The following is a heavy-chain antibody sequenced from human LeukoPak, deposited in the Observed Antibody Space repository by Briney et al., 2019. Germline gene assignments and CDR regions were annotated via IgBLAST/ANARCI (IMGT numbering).Heavy chain of an antibody. J-gene: IGHJ4*02. Sequence: GGSLRLSCAASGFTVSSNYMSWVRQAPGKGLEWVSVIYSGGSTYYADSVKGRFTISRDNSKNTLYLQMNSLRAEDTAVYYCAKDDFWSGYYINWGQGTLVTVSS. D-gene: IGHD3-3*01. CDR1: GFTVSSNY. CDR2: IYSGGST. V-gene: IGHV3-66*01. CDR3: AKDDFWSGYYIN.